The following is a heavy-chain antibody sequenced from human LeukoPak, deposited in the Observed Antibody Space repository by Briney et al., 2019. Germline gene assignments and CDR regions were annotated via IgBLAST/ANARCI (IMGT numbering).Heavy chain of an antibody. D-gene: IGHD3-10*01. V-gene: IGHV1-18*01. CDR3: AREREETYGSGSYTFDH. J-gene: IGHJ4*02. Sequence: GASVKVSCKASGYTFTSYAFSWVRPAPGQGLEWVGWINTNNGNTNYVKRLQGRVTMTTDTSTRTAYMELRSLRSDDTAVYYCAREREETYGSGSYTFDHWGQGTLVTVSS. CDR1: GYTFTSYA. CDR2: INTNNGNT.